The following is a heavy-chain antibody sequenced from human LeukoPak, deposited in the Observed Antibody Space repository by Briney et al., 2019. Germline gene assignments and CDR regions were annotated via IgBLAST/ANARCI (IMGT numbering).Heavy chain of an antibody. V-gene: IGHV4-4*07. Sequence: SETLSLTCTISGGSISGYYWSWIRQPAGKGLEWIGRIFSRGTTNYNPSLKSRVTMSVDTSKNQFSLKLSSVTAADTAVYYCARDHKGGFDPWGQGTLVTVSS. CDR2: IFSRGTT. J-gene: IGHJ5*02. CDR1: GGSISGYY. CDR3: ARDHKGGFDP.